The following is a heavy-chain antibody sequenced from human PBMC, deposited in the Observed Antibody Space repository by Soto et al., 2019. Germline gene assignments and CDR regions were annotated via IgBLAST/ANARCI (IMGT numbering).Heavy chain of an antibody. CDR3: ARDERLIRPCSSTSCYTPGVYYYYYYMDV. Sequence: GGSLRLSCAASGFTFSDYYMSWIRQAPGKGLEWVSYISSSGSTIYYADSVKGRFTISRDNAKNSLYLQMNSLRAEDTAVYYCARDERLIRPCSSTSCYTPGVYYYYYYMDVWGKGTTVTVSS. CDR1: GFTFSDYY. V-gene: IGHV3-11*01. CDR2: ISSSGSTI. J-gene: IGHJ6*03. D-gene: IGHD2-2*01.